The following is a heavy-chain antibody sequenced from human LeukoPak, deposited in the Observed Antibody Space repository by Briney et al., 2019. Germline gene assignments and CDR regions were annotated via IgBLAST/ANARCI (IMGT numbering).Heavy chain of an antibody. CDR1: GGTFSSYA. V-gene: IGHV1-69*13. CDR3: AKSAPRSGSYFASPLYMDV. J-gene: IGHJ6*03. Sequence: SVKVSCKASGGTFSSYAISWVRQAPGQGLEWMGGIIPILGTPTNAPKFQGRVTFTADESTRIAYMELSGLRSEDTAVYYCAKSAPRSGSYFASPLYMDVWAKGTTVTISS. CDR2: IIPILGTP. D-gene: IGHD1-26*01.